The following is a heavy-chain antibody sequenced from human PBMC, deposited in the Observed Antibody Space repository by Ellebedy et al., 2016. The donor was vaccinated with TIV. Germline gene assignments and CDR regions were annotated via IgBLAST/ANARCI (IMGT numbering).Heavy chain of an antibody. CDR1: GYTFTDYY. V-gene: IGHV1-2*02. CDR2: IDPNSGDS. J-gene: IGHJ4*02. D-gene: IGHD2-21*01. Sequence: AASVKVSCKASGYTFTDYYIHWVRQAPGQGLEWMGWIDPNSGDSKNTQKFQGRVTMTRDTSISKAYMELSRLRSDDAAVYYCGSAVEIPPANYWGQGTLVTVSS. CDR3: GSAVEIPPANY.